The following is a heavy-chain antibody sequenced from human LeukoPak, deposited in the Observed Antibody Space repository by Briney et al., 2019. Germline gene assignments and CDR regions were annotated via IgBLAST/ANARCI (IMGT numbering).Heavy chain of an antibody. CDR2: INSDGSST. D-gene: IGHD6-6*01. CDR1: GFTFSRYW. Sequence: GGSLRLSCEASGFTFSRYWMHWVRQAPGKGLVWVSRINSDGSSTTYADSVKGRFTISRDNAKNTLYLQMNSLRAEDTAVYYCASLFLCYGCSTSSDSFNIWGQGTMLTVSS. J-gene: IGHJ3*02. CDR3: ASLFLCYGCSTSSDSFNI. V-gene: IGHV3-74*01.